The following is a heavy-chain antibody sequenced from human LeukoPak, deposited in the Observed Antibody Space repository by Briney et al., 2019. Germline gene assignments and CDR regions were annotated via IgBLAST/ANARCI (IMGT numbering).Heavy chain of an antibody. D-gene: IGHD3-22*01. J-gene: IGHJ4*02. CDR2: TNHSGST. CDR3: ARDAHYYDSSGQSDY. V-gene: IGHV4-34*01. CDR1: GGSFSGYY. Sequence: KASETLSLTCAVYGGSFSGYYWSWIRQPPGKGLEWIGETNHSGSTNYNPSLKSRVTISVDTSKNQFSLKLSSVTAADTAVYYCARDAHYYDSSGQSDYWGQGTLVTVSS.